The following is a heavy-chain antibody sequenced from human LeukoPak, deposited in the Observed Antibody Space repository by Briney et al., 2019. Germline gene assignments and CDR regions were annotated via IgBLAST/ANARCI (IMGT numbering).Heavy chain of an antibody. CDR2: IYYSGST. D-gene: IGHD3-3*01. V-gene: IGHV4-61*01. J-gene: IGHJ6*02. CDR1: GGSVSSGSYY. Sequence: SETLSLTCTVSGGSVSSGSYYWSWIRQPPGKGLEWIGYIYYSGSTNYNPSLKSRVTISVDTSKNQFSLKLSSVTAADTAVYYCARQYYDFWSGYPYYYYYGMDVWGQGTTVTVSS. CDR3: ARQYYDFWSGYPYYYYYGMDV.